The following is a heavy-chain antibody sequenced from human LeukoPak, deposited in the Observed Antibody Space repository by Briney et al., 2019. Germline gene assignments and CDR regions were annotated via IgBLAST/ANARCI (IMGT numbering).Heavy chain of an antibody. CDR3: ARDRDPGAFDI. J-gene: IGHJ3*02. CDR2: ISRTGNSI. Sequence: PGGSLRLSCAASGFTLSSYEMNWVRLAPGKGLEWISYISRTGNSIYYADSVKGRFTISRDNSKNTLYLQMNSLRAEDTAVYYCARDRDPGAFDIWGQGTMVTVSS. D-gene: IGHD7-27*01. CDR1: GFTLSSYE. V-gene: IGHV3-48*03.